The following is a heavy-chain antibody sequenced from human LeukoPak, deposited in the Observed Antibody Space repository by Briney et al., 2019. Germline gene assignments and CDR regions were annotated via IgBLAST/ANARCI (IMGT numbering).Heavy chain of an antibody. CDR1: GGSISSGSYY. CDR2: IYTSGST. J-gene: IGHJ4*02. Sequence: SETLSLTCTVSGGSISSGSYYWSWVRQPAGKGLEWIGRIYTSGSTNYNPSLKSRVTISVDTSKNQFSLKLSSVTAAGTAVYYCARVFGNYYGSGSYDYWGQGTLVTVSS. V-gene: IGHV4-61*02. D-gene: IGHD3-10*01. CDR3: ARVFGNYYGSGSYDY.